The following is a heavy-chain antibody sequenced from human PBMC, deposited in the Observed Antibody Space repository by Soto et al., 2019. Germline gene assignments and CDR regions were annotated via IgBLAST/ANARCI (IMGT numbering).Heavy chain of an antibody. CDR1: GFDFNTYW. V-gene: IGHV3-7*05. CDR3: AREVLLWFGEFLVDHFYHGMDV. CDR2: IKQDGGEK. Sequence: EVQLVESGGGLVQPGGSLRLSCAGSGFDFNTYWMTWVRQAPGKGLEWVANIKQDGGEKYYVDSVKGRFTISRDNAKNSLYLQMNSLRAEDTAVYYCAREVLLWFGEFLVDHFYHGMDVWGQGTTVTVSS. D-gene: IGHD3-10*01. J-gene: IGHJ6*02.